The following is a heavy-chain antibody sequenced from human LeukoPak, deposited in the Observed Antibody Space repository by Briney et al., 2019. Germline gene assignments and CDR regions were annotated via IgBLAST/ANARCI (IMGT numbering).Heavy chain of an antibody. CDR3: ARCQYNSNPDF. CDR1: GFXFRDYY. J-gene: IGHJ4*02. D-gene: IGHD1-14*01. V-gene: IGHV3-11*03. CDR2: ISSRSDYT. Sequence: GGSLRLSCAAAGFXFRDYYISWIRQAAGKGLEWVSYISSRSDYTNYADSVKGRFTISRDNAKNSLYLQMNSLRAEDTAVYYCARCQYNSNPDFWGQGTLVTVSS.